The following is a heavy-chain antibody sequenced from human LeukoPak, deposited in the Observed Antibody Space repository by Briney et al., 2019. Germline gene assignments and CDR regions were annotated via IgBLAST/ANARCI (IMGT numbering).Heavy chain of an antibody. CDR2: IYPGDSDT. CDR3: ARLVVPAAATDY. V-gene: IGHV5-51*01. D-gene: IGHD2-2*01. J-gene: IGHJ4*02. Sequence: GESLKTSFKGSGYSLTSYWIGWVPQIPGQGLEWMGIIYPGDSDTRYSPSFQGQVTISADKSISTAYLQWSSLKASDAAMYYCARLVVPAAATDYWGQGTMVTVSS. CDR1: GYSLTSYW.